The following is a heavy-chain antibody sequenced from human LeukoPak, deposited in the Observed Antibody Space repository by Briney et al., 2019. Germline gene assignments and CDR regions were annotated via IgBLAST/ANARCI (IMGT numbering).Heavy chain of an antibody. V-gene: IGHV7-4-1*02. Sequence: GASVKVSCKASGYTFTSYAMNWVRQAPGQGLEWMGWINTNTGNPTYAQGFTGRFVFSLDTSVSTACLQISSLKAEDTAVYYCARGDIVVVPAAMGRSFDYWGQGTLVTVSS. CDR1: GYTFTSYA. D-gene: IGHD2-2*01. J-gene: IGHJ4*02. CDR2: INTNTGNP. CDR3: ARGDIVVVPAAMGRSFDY.